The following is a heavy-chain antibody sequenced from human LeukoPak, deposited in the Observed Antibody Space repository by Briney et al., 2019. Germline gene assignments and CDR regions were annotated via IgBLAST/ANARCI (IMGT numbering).Heavy chain of an antibody. D-gene: IGHD6-13*01. V-gene: IGHV3-23*01. CDR3: AKTGGIAAAH. J-gene: IGHJ4*02. CDR1: AFTFNTFDNFA. Sequence: GGSLRLSCSVSAFTFNTFDNFAMNWVRQAPGKGLEWVAAISESGASTYYAASVKGRFTISRDNSENTLYLQMHGLRAGDTAVYYCAKTGGIAAAHWGQGTLVTVSS. CDR2: ISESGAST.